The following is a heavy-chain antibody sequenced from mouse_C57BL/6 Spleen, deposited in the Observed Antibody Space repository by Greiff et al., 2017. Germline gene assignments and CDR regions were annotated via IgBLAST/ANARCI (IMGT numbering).Heavy chain of an antibody. Sequence: ESGPGLVKPSPSLSLSCSVTGYSFTSGYYWNWIRQFPGNKLECMGYINYDGSNNSNPSHKNRISITRDTSENQFFLKFNSVTTEDTAAYYWAGGDYYGSSCRFAYWGQGTLVTVSA. D-gene: IGHD1-1*01. CDR2: INYDGSN. V-gene: IGHV3-6*01. J-gene: IGHJ3*01. CDR1: GYSFTSGYY. CDR3: AGGDYYGSSCRFAY.